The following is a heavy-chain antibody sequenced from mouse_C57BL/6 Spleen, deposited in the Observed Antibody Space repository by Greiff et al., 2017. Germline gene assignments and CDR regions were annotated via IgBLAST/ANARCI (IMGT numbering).Heavy chain of an antibody. CDR3: AREGDSNYDPYYAMDY. V-gene: IGHV3-6*01. CDR1: GYSITSGYY. Sequence: EVKLKESGPGLVKPSQSLSLTCSVTGYSITSGYYWNWIRQFPGNKLEWMGYISYDGSNNYNPSLKNRISITRDTSKNQFFLKLNSVTTEDTATYYCAREGDSNYDPYYAMDYWGQGTSVTVSS. CDR2: ISYDGSN. D-gene: IGHD2-5*01. J-gene: IGHJ4*01.